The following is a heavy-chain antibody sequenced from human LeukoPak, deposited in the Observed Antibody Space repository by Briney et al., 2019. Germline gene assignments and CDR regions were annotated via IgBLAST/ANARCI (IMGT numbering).Heavy chain of an antibody. CDR3: ARDPSNSAGYHAHFDS. J-gene: IGHJ4*02. V-gene: IGHV1-69*13. CDR2: IIPIFGTA. CDR1: GYTFTSYG. Sequence: SVKVSCKASGYTFTSYGISWVRQAPGQGLEWMGGIIPIFGTANYAQKFQGRVTITADESTSTAYMELSSLRSEDTAVYYCARDPSNSAGYHAHFDSWGQGTLVTVSS. D-gene: IGHD5-12*01.